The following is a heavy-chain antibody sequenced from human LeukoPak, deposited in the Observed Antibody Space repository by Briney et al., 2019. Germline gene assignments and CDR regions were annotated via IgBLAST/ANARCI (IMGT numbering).Heavy chain of an antibody. V-gene: IGHV3-7*01. CDR3: ARDHFDWSTYYFDY. D-gene: IGHD3-9*01. J-gene: IGHJ4*02. CDR2: IKQDGSEK. CDR1: GFTFSSYW. Sequence: GGSLRLSCAASGFTFSSYWMSWVRQAPGKGLEWVANIKQDGSEKYYVDSVKGRFTISRDNAKNSLYLQMNSLRAEDTAVYYCARDHFDWSTYYFDYWGQGTLVTVSS.